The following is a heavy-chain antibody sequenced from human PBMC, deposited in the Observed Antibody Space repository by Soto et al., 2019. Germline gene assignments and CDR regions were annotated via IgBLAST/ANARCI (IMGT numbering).Heavy chain of an antibody. D-gene: IGHD2-8*01. Sequence: GGSLRLSCAASGFTFSSYPMPWVRQAPGKGLEWISYISSSSRTIYYADSVKGRFTISRDNAQSSLYLQMTSLRDEDTAVYYCARAPNRALDYWGQGTLVTVSS. CDR1: GFTFSSYP. V-gene: IGHV3-48*02. J-gene: IGHJ4*02. CDR3: ARAPNRALDY. CDR2: ISSSSRTI.